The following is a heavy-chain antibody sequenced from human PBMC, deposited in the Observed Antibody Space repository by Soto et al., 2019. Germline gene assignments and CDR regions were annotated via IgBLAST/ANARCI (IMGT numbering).Heavy chain of an antibody. CDR3: ASVSRIWGGYRDAFDI. CDR1: GYTFTSYD. CDR2: MNPNSGNP. J-gene: IGHJ3*02. Sequence: ASVKVSCKASGYTFTSYDINWVRQATGQGLEWMGWMNPNSGNPGYAQKLQGRVTMTRNTAISTAYMELSSMRSEATAVYYCASVSRIWGGYRDAFDIWGQGTMVTVSS. D-gene: IGHD3-16*02. V-gene: IGHV1-8*01.